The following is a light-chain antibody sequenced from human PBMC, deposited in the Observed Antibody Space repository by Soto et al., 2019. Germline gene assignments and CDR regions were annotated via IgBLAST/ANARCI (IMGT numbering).Light chain of an antibody. Sequence: DIVMTQSPDSLAVSLGERATINCKSSQTILYSSNNKSYLAWYQQKPGQAPRLLIYGASNRATGIPDRFSGSGSGTDFTLTISRLEPEDFAVYYCQQYVTSPWAFGQGTKVDIK. CDR2: GAS. J-gene: IGKJ1*01. CDR1: QTILYSSNNKSY. V-gene: IGKV4-1*01. CDR3: QQYVTSPWA.